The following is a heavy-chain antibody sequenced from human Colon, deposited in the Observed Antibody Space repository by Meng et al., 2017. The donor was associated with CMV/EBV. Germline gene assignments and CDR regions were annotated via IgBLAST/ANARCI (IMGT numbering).Heavy chain of an antibody. CDR3: ATVSSGYYLYFQH. CDR2: INPNSGGT. D-gene: IGHD3-22*01. Sequence: QVQLVQAWAEVKKPGASVKVVCKASGYTFTGYYMHWVRQAPGQGLEWMEWINPNSGGTNYAQKFQGRVTMTRDTSISTAYMELSRLRSDDTAVYYCATVSSGYYLYFQHWGQGTLVTVSS. CDR1: GYTFTGYY. J-gene: IGHJ1*01. V-gene: IGHV1-2*02.